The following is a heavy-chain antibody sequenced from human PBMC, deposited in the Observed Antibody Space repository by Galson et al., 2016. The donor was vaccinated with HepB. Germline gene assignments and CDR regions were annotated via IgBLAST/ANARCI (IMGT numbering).Heavy chain of an antibody. Sequence: SCKAYGSAFTSYDLNWVRQVIGQGLEWVGWMNPNSGDTGYAQRFQGRVTMTRDTSTSTAYMELSSLRPEDTAVYYCASDEGTTVVWGQGTLVTVSS. D-gene: IGHD4-23*01. V-gene: IGHV1-8*01. CDR3: ASDEGTTVV. J-gene: IGHJ4*02. CDR2: MNPNSGDT. CDR1: GSAFTSYD.